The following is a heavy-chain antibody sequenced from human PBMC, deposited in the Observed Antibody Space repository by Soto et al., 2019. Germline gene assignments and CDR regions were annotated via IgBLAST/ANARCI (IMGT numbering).Heavy chain of an antibody. CDR2: IKSKTDGGTT. Sequence: EVQLVESGGGLVKPGGSLRLSCAASGFTFSNAWMSWVRQAPGKGLEWVGRIKSKTDGGTTDYAAPVKGRFTISRDDSKSTLYLQMNSLKTEDTAVYYCTTVYGDYMLYWYFDLWGRGTLVTVSS. V-gene: IGHV3-15*01. CDR1: GFTFSNAW. D-gene: IGHD4-17*01. J-gene: IGHJ2*01. CDR3: TTVYGDYMLYWYFDL.